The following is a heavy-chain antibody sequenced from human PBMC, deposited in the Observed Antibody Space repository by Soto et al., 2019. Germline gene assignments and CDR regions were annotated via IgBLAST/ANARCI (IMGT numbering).Heavy chain of an antibody. D-gene: IGHD3-3*01. CDR3: ARVITIFGVVPDPHDAFDV. J-gene: IGHJ3*01. CDR1: GYTSTNYG. Sequence: ASVKVSCKASGYTSTNYGISWVRQAPGQGLEWMGWISAYKGNTNYAQKLQGRVTMTTDTSTNTAYMELRSLRSDDTAVYYCARVITIFGVVPDPHDAFDVWGQGTMVTVSS. V-gene: IGHV1-18*01. CDR2: ISAYKGNT.